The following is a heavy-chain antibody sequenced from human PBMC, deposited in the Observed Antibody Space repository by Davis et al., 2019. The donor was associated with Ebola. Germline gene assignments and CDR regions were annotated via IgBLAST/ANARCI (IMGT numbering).Heavy chain of an antibody. CDR1: GYTFTSYA. D-gene: IGHD3-10*01. Sequence: ASVKVSCKASGYTFTSYAMHWVRQASGQRLEWMGWINAGNGNTKYSQKFQGRVTITRDTSASTAYMELSSLRSEDTAVYYCARDLGRVTGFDYWGQGTLVTVSS. CDR2: INAGNGNT. V-gene: IGHV1-3*01. CDR3: ARDLGRVTGFDY. J-gene: IGHJ4*02.